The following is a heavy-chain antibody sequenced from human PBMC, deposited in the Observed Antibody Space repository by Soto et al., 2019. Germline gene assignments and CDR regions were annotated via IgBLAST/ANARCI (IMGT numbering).Heavy chain of an antibody. D-gene: IGHD1-26*01. CDR1: GGTFSSYF. CDR2: INHSGIT. V-gene: IGHV4-34*01. J-gene: IGHJ4*02. Sequence: SETLCLTCTVSGGTFSSYFLTWIRQPPGKGLEWLAEINHSGITNYNPSAESRVSMSVDPSKDQFSLRLYSVTAADTAVYYCAREGGTYYFDYWGQGALVTVSS. CDR3: AREGGTYYFDY.